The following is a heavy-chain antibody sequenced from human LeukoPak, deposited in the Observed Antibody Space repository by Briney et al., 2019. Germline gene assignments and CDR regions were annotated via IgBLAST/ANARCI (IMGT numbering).Heavy chain of an antibody. J-gene: IGHJ4*02. CDR1: GFTFRRYE. Sequence: GGSLRLSCAASGFTFRRYEIKWVRQAPGKGVEGGSYISSSSSTLYYSDPVKVRFTISRDNAKLSLYLQMHSLSAEVTAVYYCARARGVDHCPWTDYWGQGTLVTVSS. V-gene: IGHV3-48*03. D-gene: IGHD1-1*01. CDR2: ISSSSSTL. CDR3: ARARGVDHCPWTDY.